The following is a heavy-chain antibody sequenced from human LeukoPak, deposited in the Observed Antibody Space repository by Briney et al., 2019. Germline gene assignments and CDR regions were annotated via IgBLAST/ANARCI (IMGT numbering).Heavy chain of an antibody. CDR3: ASLYYGSGSFS. CDR2: IYSGGST. Sequence: GGSLRLSCAASGFTVSSNYMSWVRQAPGKGLEWVPVIYSGGSTYYADSVKGRFTISRDNSKNTLYLQMNSLRAEDTAVYYCASLYYGSGSFSWGQGTLVTVSS. D-gene: IGHD3-10*01. J-gene: IGHJ4*02. CDR1: GFTVSSNY. V-gene: IGHV3-53*01.